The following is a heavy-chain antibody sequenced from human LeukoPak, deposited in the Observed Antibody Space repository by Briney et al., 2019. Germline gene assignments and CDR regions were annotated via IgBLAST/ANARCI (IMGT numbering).Heavy chain of an antibody. CDR2: INHSGST. CDR1: GGSFSGYY. CDR3: ARGARIAALDY. J-gene: IGHJ4*02. V-gene: IGHV4-34*01. D-gene: IGHD6-6*01. Sequence: PSETLSLTCAVYGGSFSGYYWSWIRQPPGKGLEWIGEINHSGSTNYNPSLKSRVTISVDTSKNQFSLKLSSVTAADTAVYYCARGARIAALDYWGQGTLVTVSS.